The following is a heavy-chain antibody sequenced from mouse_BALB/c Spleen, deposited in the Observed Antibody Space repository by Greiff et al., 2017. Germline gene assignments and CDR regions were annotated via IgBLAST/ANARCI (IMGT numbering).Heavy chain of an antibody. Sequence: EVHLVESGGGLVQPGGSLKLSCAASGFTFSSYGMSWVRQTPDKRLELVATINSNGGSTYYPDSVKGRFTISRDNAKNTLYLQMSSLKSEDTAMYYCARDGYYCDYWGQGTTLTVSS. CDR1: GFTFSSYG. CDR3: ARDGYYCDY. CDR2: INSNGGST. V-gene: IGHV5-6-3*01. D-gene: IGHD2-2*01. J-gene: IGHJ2*01.